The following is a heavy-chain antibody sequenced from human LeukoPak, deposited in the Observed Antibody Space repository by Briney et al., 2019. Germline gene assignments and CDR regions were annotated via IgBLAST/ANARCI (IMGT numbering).Heavy chain of an antibody. CDR2: ISGSGGST. J-gene: IGHJ4*02. V-gene: IGHV3-23*01. Sequence: GGSLRLSCAASGFTFSSYGMSWVRQAPGKGPEWVSAISGSGGSTYYADSVKGRFTISRDNSKNTLYLQMNSLRAEDTAVYYCAKDFNPRYSSGWFFDYWGQGTLVTVSS. D-gene: IGHD6-19*01. CDR1: GFTFSSYG. CDR3: AKDFNPRYSSGWFFDY.